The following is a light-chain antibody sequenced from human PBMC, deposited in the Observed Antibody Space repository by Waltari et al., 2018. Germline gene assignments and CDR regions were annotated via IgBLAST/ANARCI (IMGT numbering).Light chain of an antibody. V-gene: IGLV2-8*02. Sequence: QSALTQPPSVSKSLGQSVTISCTGTSSDIGGFNGVSWYQQNSGTAPRLLIYEVNKLPSGVSDRFSRSNSVYTASLSISGLRAEDDALYYCGSYRSGSNYIFGTGTRLTVL. CDR2: EVN. CDR3: GSYRSGSNYI. J-gene: IGLJ1*01. CDR1: SSDIGGFNG.